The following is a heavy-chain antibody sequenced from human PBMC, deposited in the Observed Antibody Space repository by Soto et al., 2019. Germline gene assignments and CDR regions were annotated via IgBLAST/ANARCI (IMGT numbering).Heavy chain of an antibody. V-gene: IGHV3-15*01. Sequence: PGGSLRRSCAASGITFSNAWMSWVRQAPGKGLEWVGRIKSKTDGGTTDYAAPVKGRFTISRDDSKNTLYLQMNSLKTEDTAVYYCTTGIVGATEFWPTDYWGQGTLVTVSS. CDR3: TTGIVGATEFWPTDY. CDR2: IKSKTDGGTT. D-gene: IGHD1-26*01. J-gene: IGHJ4*02. CDR1: GITFSNAW.